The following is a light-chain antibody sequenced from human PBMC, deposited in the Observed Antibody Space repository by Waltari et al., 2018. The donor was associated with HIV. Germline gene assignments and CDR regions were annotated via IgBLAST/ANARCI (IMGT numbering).Light chain of an antibody. CDR1: NSDVGAYNY. J-gene: IGLJ1*01. CDR3: SSYTTRNTFV. Sequence: QSALTRPASVSGPPGQSITISCTGTNSDVGAYNYVSWFQQHPGNSPKVMIVEVSNRPSGVSNRFSGSKSGNTASLIISGLQAEDEADYYCSSYTTRNTFVFGTGTKVTVL. CDR2: EVS. V-gene: IGLV2-14*01.